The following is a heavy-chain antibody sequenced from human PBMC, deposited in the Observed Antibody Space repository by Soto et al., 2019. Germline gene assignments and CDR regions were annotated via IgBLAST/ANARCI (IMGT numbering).Heavy chain of an antibody. J-gene: IGHJ4*02. CDR2: IYYSGST. Sequence: SETLSLTCTVSGGSISSYYWSWIRQPPGKGLEWIGYIYYSGSTNCNPSLKSRVTISVDTSKNQFSLKLSSVTAADTAVYYCARYSSSSGTFDYWGQGTLVTVSS. CDR1: GGSISSYY. CDR3: ARYSSSSGTFDY. D-gene: IGHD6-6*01. V-gene: IGHV4-59*01.